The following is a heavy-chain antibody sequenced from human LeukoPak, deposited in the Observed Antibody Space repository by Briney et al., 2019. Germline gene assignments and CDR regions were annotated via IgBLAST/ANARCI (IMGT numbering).Heavy chain of an antibody. J-gene: IGHJ3*02. CDR3: ARGATLGGGGFDI. Sequence: GSLRLSCAASGFTFSSYAMSWIRQPPGKGLEWIGYIYYSGSTNYNPSLKSRVTISVDTSKNQFSLKLSSVTAADTAVYYCARGATLGGGGFDIWGQGTMVTVSS. CDR1: GFTFSSYA. D-gene: IGHD2-21*01. V-gene: IGHV4-59*01. CDR2: IYYSGST.